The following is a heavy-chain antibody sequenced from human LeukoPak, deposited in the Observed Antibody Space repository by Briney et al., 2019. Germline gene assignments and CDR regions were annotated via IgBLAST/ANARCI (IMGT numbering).Heavy chain of an antibody. CDR1: GDSISSSTYY. Sequence: SETLSLTCTVSGDSISSSTYYWGWIRQPPGKGLEWIGSIYYSGNTYYSPALKSQLTVSVDTSKNQFSLKLSSVTAADTAVYYCARMSYLNWLVHFDDWGQGTLVTVSS. CDR2: IYYSGNT. D-gene: IGHD6-19*01. CDR3: ARMSYLNWLVHFDD. V-gene: IGHV4-39*01. J-gene: IGHJ4*02.